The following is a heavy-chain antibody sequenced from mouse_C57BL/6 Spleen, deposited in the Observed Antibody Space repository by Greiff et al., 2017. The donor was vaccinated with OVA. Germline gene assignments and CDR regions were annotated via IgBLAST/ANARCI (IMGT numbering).Heavy chain of an antibody. CDR1: GYSFTGYY. Sequence: EVQLQQSGPELVKPGASVKISCKASGYSFTGYYMNWVKQSPEKSLEWIGEINPSTGGTTYNQKFKAKATLTVDKSSSTAYMQLKSLTSEDSAVYYCARWGPGYAMDYWGQGTSVTVSS. J-gene: IGHJ4*01. CDR2: INPSTGGT. CDR3: ARWGPGYAMDY. V-gene: IGHV1-42*01.